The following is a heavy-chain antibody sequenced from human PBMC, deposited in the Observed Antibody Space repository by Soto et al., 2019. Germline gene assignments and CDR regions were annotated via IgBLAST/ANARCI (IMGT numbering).Heavy chain of an antibody. D-gene: IGHD3-10*01. CDR3: AKVDYLGDDAFDI. J-gene: IGHJ3*02. CDR2: ISGSGGST. CDR1: VFTFSSYA. Sequence: PWWSLRLSCSASVFTFSSYAMSWVRQAPGKGLEWVSAISGSGGSTYYADSVKGRFTISRDNSKNTLYLQMNSLRAEDTAVYYCAKVDYLGDDAFDIWGQGTMVTVSS. V-gene: IGHV3-23*01.